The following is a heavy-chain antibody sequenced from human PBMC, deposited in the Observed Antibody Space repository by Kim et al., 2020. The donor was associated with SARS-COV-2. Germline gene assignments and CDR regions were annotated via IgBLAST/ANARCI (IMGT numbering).Heavy chain of an antibody. V-gene: IGHV4-59*08. CDR2: IYYSGNT. CDR3: ASFIMGGISELAFDN. CDR1: GASITTYF. Sequence: SETLSLTCSVSGASITTYFWTWMRQPPGKGLEYIGHIYYSGNTNYNPSLKSRVTISLDTSKNQMSLKLTSVTAADTAIYYCASFIMGGISELAFDNWGQG. D-gene: IGHD1-26*01. J-gene: IGHJ3*02.